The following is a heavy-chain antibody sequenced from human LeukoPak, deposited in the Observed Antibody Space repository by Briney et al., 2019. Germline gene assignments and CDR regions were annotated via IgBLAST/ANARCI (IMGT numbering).Heavy chain of an antibody. J-gene: IGHJ6*03. Sequence: HPGGSLRLSCAASGFTFSSYAMSWVRQAPGKGLEWVSAISGSGGSTYYADSVKGRFTISRDNSKNTLYLQMNRLRAEDTAVYYCAKLGGYSSSWSYYYYYYMDVWGKGTTVTVSS. CDR2: ISGSGGST. CDR3: AKLGGYSSSWSYYYYYYMDV. D-gene: IGHD6-13*01. V-gene: IGHV3-23*01. CDR1: GFTFSSYA.